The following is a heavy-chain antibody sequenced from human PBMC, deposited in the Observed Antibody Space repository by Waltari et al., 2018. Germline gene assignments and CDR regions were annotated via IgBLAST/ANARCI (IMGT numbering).Heavy chain of an antibody. J-gene: IGHJ6*03. Sequence: QLQLQESGPGLVKPSETLSLTCAVSGGSISSFSDIFYLGWIRQPPGKGLEWIGSKDNMGSPYDNPSLKSRVTLSTATSKNQFSLRLSSVTAADTAIYYCATCYFESNGYVYYYYYMDVWGKGTTVTVSS. V-gene: IGHV4-39*07. D-gene: IGHD3-22*01. CDR2: KDNMGSP. CDR3: ATCYFESNGYVYYYYYMDV. CDR1: GGSISSFSDIFY.